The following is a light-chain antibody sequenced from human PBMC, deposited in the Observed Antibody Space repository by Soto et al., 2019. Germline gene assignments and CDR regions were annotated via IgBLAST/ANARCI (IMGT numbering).Light chain of an antibody. Sequence: QSALTQPASVSGSPGQSITIACNGTSSDVGGYNYVSWYQQHPGKAPKLMIYDVSNRPSGVSNRFSGSKSGNTASLTISGLQAEDEADYYCRSYTSSSTLDVFGTGTKLTVL. CDR3: RSYTSSSTLDV. CDR2: DVS. CDR1: SSDVGGYNY. J-gene: IGLJ1*01. V-gene: IGLV2-14*01.